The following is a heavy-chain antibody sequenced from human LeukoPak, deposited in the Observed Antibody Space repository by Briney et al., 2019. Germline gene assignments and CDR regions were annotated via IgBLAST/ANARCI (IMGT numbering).Heavy chain of an antibody. Sequence: GGSLRLSCAASGFTFSSYSMNWIRQAPGKGLEWVSYISSSGSTIYYADSVKGRFTISRDNAKNSLYLQMNSLRAEDTAVYYCARAATAVYGSGSYYPRWGQGTLVTVSS. CDR1: GFTFSSYS. V-gene: IGHV3-48*04. J-gene: IGHJ4*02. D-gene: IGHD3-10*01. CDR3: ARAATAVYGSGSYYPR. CDR2: ISSSGSTI.